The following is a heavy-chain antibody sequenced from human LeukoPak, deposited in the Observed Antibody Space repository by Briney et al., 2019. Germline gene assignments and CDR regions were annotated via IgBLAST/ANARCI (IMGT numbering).Heavy chain of an antibody. CDR1: GGSISSSSYS. J-gene: IGHJ4*02. V-gene: IGHV4-39*01. Sequence: SETLSLTCTVSGGSISSSSYSWGWIRQPPGKGLEWIGSIYYSGSTYYNPSLKSRVTISVDTSKNQFSLKLSSVTAADTAVYYCARHLLGITIFGVVSGGYFDYWGQGTLVTVS. CDR2: IYYSGST. D-gene: IGHD3-3*01. CDR3: ARHLLGITIFGVVSGGYFDY.